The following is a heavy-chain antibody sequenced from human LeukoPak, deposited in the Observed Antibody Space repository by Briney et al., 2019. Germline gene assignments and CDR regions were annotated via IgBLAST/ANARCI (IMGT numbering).Heavy chain of an antibody. J-gene: IGHJ4*02. D-gene: IGHD3-22*01. V-gene: IGHV3-23*01. Sequence: GGSLRLSCAASGFTFSSYAMSWVRQAPGKGLEWASAISGSGGSTYYADSVKGRFTISRDNAKNSLYLQINSLRAEDTAIYYCARRGYYDSSGYDYWGQGTLVTVSS. CDR3: ARRGYYDSSGYDY. CDR1: GFTFSSYA. CDR2: ISGSGGST.